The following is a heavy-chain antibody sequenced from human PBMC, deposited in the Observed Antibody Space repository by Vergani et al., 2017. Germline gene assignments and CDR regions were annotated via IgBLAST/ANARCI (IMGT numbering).Heavy chain of an antibody. Sequence: QVQLVQSGAEVKKPGSSVKVSCKASGGTFSSYAISWVRQAPGQGLEWMGRNIPIFGKANYAAKVQGRVTMTADESTSTSYMELSSRRYEDTAVYYCARYLWEPPGDYWGQGTLVTVSA. J-gene: IGHJ4*02. D-gene: IGHD1-26*01. CDR3: ARYLWEPPGDY. CDR1: GGTFSSYA. CDR2: NIPIFGKA. V-gene: IGHV1-69*18.